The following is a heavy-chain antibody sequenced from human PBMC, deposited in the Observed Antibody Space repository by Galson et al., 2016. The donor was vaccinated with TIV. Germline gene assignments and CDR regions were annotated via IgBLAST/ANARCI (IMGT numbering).Heavy chain of an antibody. D-gene: IGHD3-3*01. J-gene: IGHJ4*01. CDR3: ARDQTIFGVITGFDS. CDR1: GLSVSINY. CDR2: ISDGGNT. V-gene: IGHV3-66*01. Sequence: SLRLSCAASGLSVSINYMTWVRQAPGKGLEWVSLISDGGNTYYPDSVKGRFTISRDNSKNTLYLQMHSLRDEDSALYYCARDQTIFGVITGFDSWGHGTLVTVSS.